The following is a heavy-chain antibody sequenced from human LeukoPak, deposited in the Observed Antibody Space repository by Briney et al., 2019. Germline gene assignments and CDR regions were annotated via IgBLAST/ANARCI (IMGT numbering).Heavy chain of an antibody. J-gene: IGHJ5*02. CDR1: GFTFSSDW. D-gene: IGHD3-9*01. V-gene: IGHV3-7*03. CDR3: AREYNYDMLTGYYRFDP. CDR2: IKQDGSAK. Sequence: GGSLRLSSAASGFTFSSDWMSWGRQAPGKGLWWVVNIKQDGSAKSYVDPVKGRFTISRDNAKNSLYLQMNSLRVEDTAVYYCAREYNYDMLTGYYRFDPWGQGTLVTVSS.